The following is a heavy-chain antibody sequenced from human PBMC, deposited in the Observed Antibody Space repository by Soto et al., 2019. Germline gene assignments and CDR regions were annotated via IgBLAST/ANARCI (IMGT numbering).Heavy chain of an antibody. J-gene: IGHJ4*02. Sequence: ASVKVSCKASGYTFTSYYMHWVRQAPGQGLEWMGIINPSGGSTSYAQKFQGRVTMTRDTSTSTVYMELSSLRSEDTAVYYCARVDMYSSSADVSSDYWGQGPLVTVSS. V-gene: IGHV1-46*01. CDR3: ARVDMYSSSADVSSDY. CDR2: INPSGGST. CDR1: GYTFTSYY. D-gene: IGHD6-6*01.